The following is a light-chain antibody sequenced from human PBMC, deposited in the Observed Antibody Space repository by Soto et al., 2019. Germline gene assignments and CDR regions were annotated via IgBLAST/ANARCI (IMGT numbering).Light chain of an antibody. CDR2: DVS. J-gene: IGKJ1*01. CDR3: QQYASYWT. CDR1: QSISRW. V-gene: IGKV1-5*01. Sequence: DIQMTQSPSALSASVGDRVTITCLASQSISRWLAWYQQKPGKAPKLLIYDVSSLEGGVPSRLSGSGSGTDFTLTISRLQPDDSATYYCQQYASYWTFGQGTKVDIK.